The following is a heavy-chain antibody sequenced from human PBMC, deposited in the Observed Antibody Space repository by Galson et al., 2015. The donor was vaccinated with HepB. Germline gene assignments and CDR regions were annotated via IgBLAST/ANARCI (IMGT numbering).Heavy chain of an antibody. CDR2: VDPEDGET. CDR1: GYTFTDYY. CDR3: ATQITGTTWGIDY. Sequence: VKVSCKVSGYTFTDYYMHWVQQAPGKGLEWMGLVDPEDGETIYAEKFQGRVTITADTSTDTAYMELSSLRSEDTAVYYCATQITGTTWGIDYWGQGTLVTVSS. V-gene: IGHV1-69-2*01. J-gene: IGHJ4*02. D-gene: IGHD1-7*01.